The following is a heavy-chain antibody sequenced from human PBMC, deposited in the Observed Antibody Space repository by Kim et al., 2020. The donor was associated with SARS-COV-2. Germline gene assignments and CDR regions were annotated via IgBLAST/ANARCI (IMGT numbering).Heavy chain of an antibody. V-gene: IGHV3-30*07. D-gene: IGHD5-12*01. J-gene: IGHJ3*02. CDR3: ARDISGAIVATTSDAFDI. Sequence: KGRFTISRDNSKNTLYLQMNRLRAEDTAVYYCARDISGAIVATTSDAFDIWGQGTMVTVSS.